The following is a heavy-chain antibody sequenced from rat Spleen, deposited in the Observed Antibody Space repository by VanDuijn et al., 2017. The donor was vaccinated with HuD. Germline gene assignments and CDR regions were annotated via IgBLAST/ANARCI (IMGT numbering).Heavy chain of an antibody. V-gene: IGHV5-29*01. CDR3: ARRWNYYFDY. Sequence: EVQLVESGGGLVQPGRSLKLSCAASGFTFSNFGMAWVRQAPTKGLEWVATISYDGSKTYYRDSVKGRFTISRDNAKSTLYLQMDSLRSEDTATYYCARRWNYYFDYWGQGVMVTVSS. CDR1: GFTFSNFG. D-gene: IGHD1-12*02. CDR2: ISYDGSKT. J-gene: IGHJ2*01.